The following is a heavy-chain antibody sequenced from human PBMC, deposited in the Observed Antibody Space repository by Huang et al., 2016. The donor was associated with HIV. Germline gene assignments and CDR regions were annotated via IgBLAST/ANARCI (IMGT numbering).Heavy chain of an antibody. CDR3: ASGPVIVSISRFYFEQ. D-gene: IGHD3-22*01. J-gene: IGHJ4*02. V-gene: IGHV4-39*02. Sequence: LLLRESGSGLVKTSETMSLSCTVAFASISGNSTYWTWVRQSPGKGLEWIASMHYGGRTDYNPSRKSRVSMSVDTSHNQHFSLTLASVTAADTAVYFCASGPVIVSISRFYFEQWGPGILVTV. CDR2: MHYGGRT. CDR1: FASISGNSTY.